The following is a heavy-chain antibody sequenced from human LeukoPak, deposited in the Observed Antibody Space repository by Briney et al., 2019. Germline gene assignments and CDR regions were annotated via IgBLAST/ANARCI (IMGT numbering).Heavy chain of an antibody. V-gene: IGHV3-21*01. CDR2: ISTSSSYI. CDR3: ARRAGGYSYPYDY. J-gene: IGHJ4*02. D-gene: IGHD4-23*01. CDR1: GFTFSSYT. Sequence: GGSLRLSCAASGFTFSSYTMNWVRQAPGKGLEWVSSISTSSSYIYYADSVKGRFTISRDNAKKSLYLQMNSLRAEDTAVYYCARRAGGYSYPYDYWGQGILVTVSS.